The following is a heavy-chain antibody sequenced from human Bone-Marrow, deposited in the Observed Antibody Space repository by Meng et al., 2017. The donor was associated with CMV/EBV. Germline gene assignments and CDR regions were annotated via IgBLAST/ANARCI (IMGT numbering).Heavy chain of an antibody. CDR2: ISGSGDST. CDR3: AKDIGYCSSTSCHYFDY. J-gene: IGHJ4*02. V-gene: IGHV3-23*01. CDR1: FTFSSYA. D-gene: IGHD2-2*01. Sequence: FTFSSYALSCGRQTPGKGLEWVSAISGSGDSTYYADSVKGRFTISRDNSKITLYLQMKSLRVEDTAVYYCAKDIGYCSSTSCHYFDYWGQGTLVTVTS.